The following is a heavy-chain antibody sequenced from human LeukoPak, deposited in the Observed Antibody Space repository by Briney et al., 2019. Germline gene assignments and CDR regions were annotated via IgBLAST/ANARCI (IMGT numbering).Heavy chain of an antibody. Sequence: ASVKVSCKASGYTFTGYYMHWVRQAPGQGLEWMGWISAYNGNTHYAQKLQGRVTMTTDTSTTTAYMELRSLRSDDTAVYYCARDYRTGFDYWGQGTLVTVSS. CDR1: GYTFTGYY. J-gene: IGHJ4*02. V-gene: IGHV1-18*04. CDR2: ISAYNGNT. D-gene: IGHD7-27*01. CDR3: ARDYRTGFDY.